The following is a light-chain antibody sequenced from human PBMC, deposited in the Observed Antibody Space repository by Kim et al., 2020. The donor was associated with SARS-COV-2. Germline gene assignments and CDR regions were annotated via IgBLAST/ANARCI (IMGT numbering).Light chain of an antibody. Sequence: PGGTVTLTCASSTGAVTSANNANWFQQKPGQAPRALIHRTRNRHSWTPARFSGSLLGDKAALTLSRVQPEDEADYYCLLNYGGPWVFGGGTQLTVL. V-gene: IGLV7-43*01. CDR2: RTR. CDR1: TGAVTSANN. J-gene: IGLJ3*02. CDR3: LLNYGGPWV.